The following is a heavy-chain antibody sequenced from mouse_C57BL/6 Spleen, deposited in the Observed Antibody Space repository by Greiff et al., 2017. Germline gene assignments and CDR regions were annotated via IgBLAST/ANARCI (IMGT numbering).Heavy chain of an antibody. Sequence: QVQLQQPGAELVKPGASVKLSCKASGYTFTSYWMHWVKQRPGQGLEWIGMIHPNSGSTNYNEKFKSKATLTVDKSSSTAYMQITSLTSEDSAVYFCASTTVVATGGSDYWGQGTTLTDSP. CDR3: ASTTVVATGGSDY. J-gene: IGHJ2*01. CDR2: IHPNSGST. CDR1: GYTFTSYW. D-gene: IGHD1-1*01. V-gene: IGHV1-64*01.